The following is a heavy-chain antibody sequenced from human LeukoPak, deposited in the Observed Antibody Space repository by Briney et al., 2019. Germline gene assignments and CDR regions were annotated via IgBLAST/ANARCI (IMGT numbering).Heavy chain of an antibody. Sequence: PGGSLRLSCAASGFTFRSYSMNWVRQAPGKGLEWVSSISSSSSYIYYADSVKGRFTISRDNAKNTLYLQMNSLRAEDTAVYYCARGAHGRDGYGIHWGQGTLVTVSS. CDR2: ISSSSSYI. J-gene: IGHJ4*02. CDR3: ARGAHGRDGYGIH. D-gene: IGHD5-24*01. V-gene: IGHV3-21*01. CDR1: GFTFRSYS.